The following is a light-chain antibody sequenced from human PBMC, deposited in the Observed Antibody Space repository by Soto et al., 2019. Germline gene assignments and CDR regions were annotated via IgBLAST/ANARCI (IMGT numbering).Light chain of an antibody. Sequence: DIQMTQSPSSLSASVGDRVTITCRASQSISSYLNWYQQKPGKAPKLLIYAASSLQSGVPSSFSGSGSGTDFTLTISSLQPEDFATYYCQHSYNTPLFFGG. CDR3: QHSYNTPLF. V-gene: IGKV1-39*01. CDR1: QSISSY. J-gene: IGKJ4*01. CDR2: AAS.